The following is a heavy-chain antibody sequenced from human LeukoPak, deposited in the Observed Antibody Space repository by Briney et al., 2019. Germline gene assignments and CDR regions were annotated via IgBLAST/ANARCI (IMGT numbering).Heavy chain of an antibody. Sequence: GRSLRLSCAASGFAFSSYGMHWVRQAPGKGLEWVAVISLDGSNKYYADSVKGRFTVSRDNSKNTLYLQMNSLRAEDTAVYYCAKASRYLGSGSYYRDAFDIWGQGTMVTVSS. D-gene: IGHD3-10*02. V-gene: IGHV3-30*18. J-gene: IGHJ3*02. CDR2: ISLDGSNK. CDR1: GFAFSSYG. CDR3: AKASRYLGSGSYYRDAFDI.